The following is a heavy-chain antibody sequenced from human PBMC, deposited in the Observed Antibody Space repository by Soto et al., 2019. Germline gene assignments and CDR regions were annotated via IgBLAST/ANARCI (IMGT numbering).Heavy chain of an antibody. CDR3: ARGSGSYSTWRPYFQH. CDR1: GGSFSGYY. V-gene: IGHV4-34*01. J-gene: IGHJ1*01. Sequence: SETLSLTCAVYGGSFSGYYWSWIRQPPGKGLEWIGEINHSGSTNYNPSLKSRVTISVDTSKNQFSLKLSSVTAADTAVYYCARGSGSYSTWRPYFQHWGQGTLVTVS. CDR2: INHSGST. D-gene: IGHD1-26*01.